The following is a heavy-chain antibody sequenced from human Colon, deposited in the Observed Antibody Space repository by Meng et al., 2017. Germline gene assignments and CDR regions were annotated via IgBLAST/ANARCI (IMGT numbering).Heavy chain of an antibody. J-gene: IGHJ4*02. CDR1: GGSVSSASYY. CDR2: IHYSGSR. D-gene: IGHD3-10*01. V-gene: IGHV4-61*01. CDR3: ARFYGSGTFEVHDY. Sequence: VPLQEAGPGLVRPSETLSRTCNVSGGSVSSASYYWSWIRQPPGKGLEWIGLIHYSGSRNYNPSLKSRVTMSVDTSKNQVSLRLTSVTAADTAVYYCARFYGSGTFEVHDYWGQGTLVTVSS.